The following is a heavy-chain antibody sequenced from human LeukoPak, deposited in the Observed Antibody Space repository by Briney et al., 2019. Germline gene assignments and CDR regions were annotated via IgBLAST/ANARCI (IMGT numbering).Heavy chain of an antibody. CDR1: GFTFSSLS. V-gene: IGHV3-48*02. CDR2: ISGTSSHI. J-gene: IGHJ4*02. Sequence: GGSLRLSCTASGFTFSSLSMNWVRQAPGKGLEWVSYISGTSSHIYYADSVKGRFTISRDNAKNSLYLQMNSLRDEDTAVYYCARKGDYHDYWGQRTLVTVSS. CDR3: ARKGDYHDY.